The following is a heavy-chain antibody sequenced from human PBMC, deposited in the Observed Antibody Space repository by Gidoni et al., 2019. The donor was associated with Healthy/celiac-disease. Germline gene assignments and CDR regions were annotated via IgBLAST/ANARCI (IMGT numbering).Heavy chain of an antibody. CDR1: GGSISSYY. Sequence: QVQLQESGPGLVKPSETLSLTCTVSGGSISSYYWSWIRQPPGKGLEWIGYIYYSGSTNYNPSLKSRVTISVDTSKNQFSLKLSSVTAADTAVYYCARGGREGAFDIWGQGTMVTVSS. CDR2: IYYSGST. V-gene: IGHV4-59*01. D-gene: IGHD1-26*01. J-gene: IGHJ3*02. CDR3: ARGGREGAFDI.